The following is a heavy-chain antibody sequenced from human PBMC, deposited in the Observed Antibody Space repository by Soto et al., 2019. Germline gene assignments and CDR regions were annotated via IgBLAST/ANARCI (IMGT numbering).Heavy chain of an antibody. CDR2: VDYGGNS. J-gene: IGHJ4*02. D-gene: IGHD6-19*01. V-gene: IGHV4-59*01. Sequence: SETLSLTCTVSGGSINTYYWSWIRQPPGRGLEWIGYVDYGGNSDSSPSLKSRVTISIDTSKKQVSLKLNSVTAADTAVYYCARNWFSVAGRFNFDYWGQGIPVTVSS. CDR1: GGSINTYY. CDR3: ARNWFSVAGRFNFDY.